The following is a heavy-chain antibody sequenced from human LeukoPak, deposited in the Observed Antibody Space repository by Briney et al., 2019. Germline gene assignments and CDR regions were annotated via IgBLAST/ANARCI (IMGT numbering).Heavy chain of an antibody. Sequence: ASVKVSCKASGGTFSSYAISWVRQAPGQGLEWMGGIIPIFGTANYAQKFQGRVTITADESTSTANMELSSLRSEDTAVYYCARGLRGRLRFLEWQNYYYGMDVWGQGTTVTVSS. D-gene: IGHD3-3*01. J-gene: IGHJ6*02. CDR3: ARGLRGRLRFLEWQNYYYGMDV. V-gene: IGHV1-69*13. CDR2: IIPIFGTA. CDR1: GGTFSSYA.